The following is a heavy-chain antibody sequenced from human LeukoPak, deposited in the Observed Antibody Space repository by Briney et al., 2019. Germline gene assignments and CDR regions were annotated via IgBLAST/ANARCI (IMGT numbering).Heavy chain of an antibody. D-gene: IGHD3-3*01. CDR3: ARAVIGQFAGRDWSGYSEWFDP. CDR1: GFTFSDYY. J-gene: IGHJ5*02. CDR2: ISSSGGPL. V-gene: IGHV3-11*04. Sequence: PGGSLRLSCTASGFTFSDYYMTWIRQAPGKGLEWISYISSSGGPLYYADSVKGRFTISRDNAKNSLFLQMNSLSVEDTAVYYCARAVIGQFAGRDWSGYSEWFDPWGQGTLVTVSS.